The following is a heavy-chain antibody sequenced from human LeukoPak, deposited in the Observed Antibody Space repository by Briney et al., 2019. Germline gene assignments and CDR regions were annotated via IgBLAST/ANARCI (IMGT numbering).Heavy chain of an antibody. V-gene: IGHV1-18*01. D-gene: IGHD5-12*01. J-gene: IGHJ4*02. CDR2: ISAYNGNT. CDR1: GYTFTSYG. CDR3: ARDSGYDYDVIDY. Sequence: ASVKVSCKASGYTFTSYGISWVRQAPGQGLEWMGWISAYNGNTNYAQKLQGRVTMTTDTSTSTAHMELRSLRSDDTAVYYCARDSGYDYDVIDYWGQGTLVTVSS.